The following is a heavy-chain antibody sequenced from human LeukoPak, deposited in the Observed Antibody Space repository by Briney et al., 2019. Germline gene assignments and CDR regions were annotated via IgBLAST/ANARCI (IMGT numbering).Heavy chain of an antibody. CDR3: AKDTDVWFGEWGSPFDY. CDR2: ISGTTGST. D-gene: IGHD3-10*01. V-gene: IGHV3-23*01. CDR1: GFTFSNYG. Sequence: GGTLRLSCAASGFTFSNYGMIWVRQAPGKGLEWVSGISGTTGSTYYADSVKGRSTISRDNSKNTLYLQMNSLRAEDTAVYYCAKDTDVWFGEWGSPFDYWGQGTLVTVSS. J-gene: IGHJ4*02.